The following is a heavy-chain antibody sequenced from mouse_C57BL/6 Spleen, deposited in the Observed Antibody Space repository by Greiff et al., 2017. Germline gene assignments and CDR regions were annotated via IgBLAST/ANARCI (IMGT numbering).Heavy chain of an antibody. CDR1: GYTFTSYW. V-gene: IGHV1-74*01. CDR3: AIGNGNYRTWFAY. CDR2: IHPSDSDT. J-gene: IGHJ3*01. Sequence: QVQLQQPGAELVKPGASVKVSRKASGYTFTSYWMHWVKQRPGQGLEWIGRIHPSDSDTNYNQKFKGKATLTVDKSSSTAYMQLSSLTSEDSAVYYCAIGNGNYRTWFAYWGQGTLVTVSA. D-gene: IGHD2-1*01.